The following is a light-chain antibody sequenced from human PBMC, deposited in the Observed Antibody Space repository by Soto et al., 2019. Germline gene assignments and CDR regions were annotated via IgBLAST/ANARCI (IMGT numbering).Light chain of an antibody. Sequence: IVLTQSPLSLPVTLGEPASISCRSSQSLLHNNGYNYLDWHVQKPGQSPQVLIYLGSKRASQVPDRFSGSGSGTDFTLKISRVEAKDVGVHYCMQALQTPPWTFGKVTKVEIK. CDR2: LGS. J-gene: IGKJ1*01. V-gene: IGKV2-28*01. CDR1: QSLLHNNGYNY. CDR3: MQALQTPPWT.